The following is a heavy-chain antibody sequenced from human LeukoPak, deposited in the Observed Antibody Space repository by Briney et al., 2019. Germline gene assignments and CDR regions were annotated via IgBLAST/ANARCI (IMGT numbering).Heavy chain of an antibody. Sequence: SETLSLTCTVSGDSISSAVYHWSWIRQPAGKGPEWIGRIYTSGSTSYNPSLKSRVIPSIDTSNNQFSLKLRSVTAADTAVYYCARMTRYDSRRGWFDPWGQGTLVTVSS. CDR3: ARMTRYDSRRGWFDP. CDR1: GDSISSAVYH. D-gene: IGHD3-22*01. CDR2: IYTSGST. J-gene: IGHJ5*02. V-gene: IGHV4-61*02.